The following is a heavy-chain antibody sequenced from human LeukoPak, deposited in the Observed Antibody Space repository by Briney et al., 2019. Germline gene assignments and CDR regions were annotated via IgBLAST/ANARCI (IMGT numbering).Heavy chain of an antibody. V-gene: IGHV1-69*13. CDR1: GGTGSSYA. CDR3: ARGECSGGSCYFPVDYYYGMDV. Sequence: ASGKASCKASGGTGSSYAISWVRQAAGQGLEWMGRNIPIFGTANYAQKFQGRVTITADESTSTAYMELSSLRSEDTAVYYCARGECSGGSCYFPVDYYYGMDVWGQGTTVTVSS. CDR2: NIPIFGTA. D-gene: IGHD2-15*01. J-gene: IGHJ6*02.